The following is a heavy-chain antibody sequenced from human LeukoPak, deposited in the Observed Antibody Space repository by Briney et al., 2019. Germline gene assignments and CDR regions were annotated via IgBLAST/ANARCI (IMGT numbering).Heavy chain of an antibody. CDR3: AKARYFDWLPDY. CDR1: GFTFSSYA. J-gene: IGHJ4*02. D-gene: IGHD3-9*01. V-gene: IGHV3-23*01. CDR2: ISGSGGST. Sequence: GESLRLSCAASGFTFSSYAVSWVRQAPGKGLEWVSAISGSGGSTYYADSVKGRFTISRDNSKNTLYLQMNSLRAEDTAVYYCAKARYFDWLPDYWGQGTLVTVSS.